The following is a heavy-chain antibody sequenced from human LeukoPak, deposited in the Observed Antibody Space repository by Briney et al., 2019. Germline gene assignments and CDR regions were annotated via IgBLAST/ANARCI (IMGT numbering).Heavy chain of an antibody. J-gene: IGHJ6*03. CDR1: GFTFSSYS. CDR3: EYDFWIPYYMDV. V-gene: IGHV3-21*01. Sequence: GGSLRLSCAASGFTFSSYSMNWVRQAPGKGLEWVSSISSSSSYIYYADSVKGRFTISRDNAKNSLYLQMNSLRAEDTAVYYCEYDFWIPYYMDVWGKGTTVTVSS. CDR2: ISSSSSYI. D-gene: IGHD3-3*01.